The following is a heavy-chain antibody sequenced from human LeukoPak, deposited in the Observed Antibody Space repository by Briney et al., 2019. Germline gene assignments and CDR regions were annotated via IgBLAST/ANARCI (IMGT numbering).Heavy chain of an antibody. CDR2: FDPEDGET. D-gene: IGHD6-13*01. Sequence: ASVKVSCKVSGYTLTELSMHWVRQAPGKGLEWMGGFDPEDGETIYAQKFQGRVTMTEDTCTDTAYMELSSLRSEDTAVYYCATDPEIAAAGTNWFDPWGQGTLVTVSS. V-gene: IGHV1-24*01. CDR1: GYTLTELS. J-gene: IGHJ5*02. CDR3: ATDPEIAAAGTNWFDP.